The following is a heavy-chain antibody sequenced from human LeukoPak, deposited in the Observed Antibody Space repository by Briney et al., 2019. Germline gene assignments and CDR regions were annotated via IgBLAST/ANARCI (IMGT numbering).Heavy chain of an antibody. V-gene: IGHV3-23*01. CDR1: GFTFSSYA. Sequence: GALRLSCAASGFTFSSYAMSWVRQAPGEGLEWVSAISGSGDSTYYADSVKGRFIISRENYKNTLYLQMNSLRAEDTAVYYCAKDQYYDSSGQPLYYFDYWGQGPLVTVSS. D-gene: IGHD3-22*01. CDR2: ISGSGDST. J-gene: IGHJ4*02. CDR3: AKDQYYDSSGQPLYYFDY.